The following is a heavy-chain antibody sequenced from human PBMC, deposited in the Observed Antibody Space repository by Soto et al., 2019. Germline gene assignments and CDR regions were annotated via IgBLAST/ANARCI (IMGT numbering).Heavy chain of an antibody. J-gene: IGHJ6*02. V-gene: IGHV3-30*18. Sequence: GGSLRFSCAASGFTFSSYGMHWVRQAPGKGLEWVAVISYDGSNKYYADSVKGRFTISRDNSKNTLYLQMNSLRAEETAVYYCAKGRIHLGYYYYGMDVWGQGTTVTVSS. CDR2: ISYDGSNK. CDR1: GFTFSSYG. D-gene: IGHD3-16*01. CDR3: AKGRIHLGYYYYGMDV.